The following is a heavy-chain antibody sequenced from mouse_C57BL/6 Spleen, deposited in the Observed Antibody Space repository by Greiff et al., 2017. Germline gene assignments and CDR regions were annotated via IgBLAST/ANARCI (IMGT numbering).Heavy chain of an antibody. CDR3: ARGGDYYGSSPPLGWYFDV. J-gene: IGHJ1*03. D-gene: IGHD1-1*01. Sequence: QVQLQQSGAELVRPGASVKLSCKASGYTFTDYYINWVKQRPGQGLEWIARIYPGSGNTYYNEKFKGKATLTAEKSSSTAYMQLSSLTSEDSAVYFCARGGDYYGSSPPLGWYFDVWGTGTTVTVSS. CDR2: IYPGSGNT. CDR1: GYTFTDYY. V-gene: IGHV1-76*01.